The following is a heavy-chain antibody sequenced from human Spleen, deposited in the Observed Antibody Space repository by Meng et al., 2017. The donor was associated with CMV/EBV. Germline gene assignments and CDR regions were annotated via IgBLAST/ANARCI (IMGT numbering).Heavy chain of an antibody. V-gene: IGHV3-7*01. Sequence: GGSLRLSCAASGFTFSTYWMGWVRQAPGKGLEWVANIKQDGSEKYYVDSVKGRFTISRDNAKNSLYLQMNSLRAEDTAVYYCARDGYSSSWYEDDYWGQGTLVTVSS. CDR3: ARDGYSSSWYEDDY. J-gene: IGHJ4*02. CDR1: GFTFSTYW. CDR2: IKQDGSEK. D-gene: IGHD6-13*01.